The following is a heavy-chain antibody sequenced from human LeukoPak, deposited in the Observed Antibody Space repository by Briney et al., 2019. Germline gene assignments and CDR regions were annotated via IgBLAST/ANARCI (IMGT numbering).Heavy chain of an antibody. CDR1: GFTFSSYA. D-gene: IGHD1-1*01. CDR2: ISGSGGST. CDR3: AKVDNWKYGHHDF. J-gene: IGHJ4*02. V-gene: IGHV3-23*01. Sequence: GGSLRLSCAASGFTFSSYAMSWVRQAPGKGLEWVSSISGSGGSTYYADSVKGRFSISRDNSKNTLYLQVNSLRTEDTAVYYCAKVDNWKYGHHDFWGQGTLVTVSS.